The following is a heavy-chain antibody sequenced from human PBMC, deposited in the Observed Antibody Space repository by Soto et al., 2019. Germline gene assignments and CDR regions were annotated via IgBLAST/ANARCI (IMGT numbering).Heavy chain of an antibody. CDR1: GFSLTKSPVG. CDR2: IYWDDDK. Sequence: QITLKDSGPPLVEPTEALALTCSFSGFSLTKSPVGVGWFRQPPGKALEWLAVIYWDDDKRYNPSLKARITMTKDTFRNQVGLTLTDMEPEDTSTYFCANRLGGSSLNDGVFDFWGQVLPVTVS. J-gene: IGHJ4*02. V-gene: IGHV2-5*02. D-gene: IGHD3-16*01. CDR3: ANRLGGSSLNDGVFDF.